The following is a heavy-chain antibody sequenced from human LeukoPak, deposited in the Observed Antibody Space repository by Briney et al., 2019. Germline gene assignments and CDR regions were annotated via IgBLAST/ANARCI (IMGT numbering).Heavy chain of an antibody. Sequence: SETLSLTCTVSGYSISSGYYWGWIRRPPGKGLEWIGSIYHSGSTYYNPSLKSRVTISVDTSKNPFSLKLSSVTAADTAVYYCAGCRITGTRPFDYWGQGTLVTVSS. CDR1: GYSISSGYY. CDR3: AGCRITGTRPFDY. V-gene: IGHV4-38-2*02. CDR2: IYHSGST. J-gene: IGHJ4*02. D-gene: IGHD1-7*01.